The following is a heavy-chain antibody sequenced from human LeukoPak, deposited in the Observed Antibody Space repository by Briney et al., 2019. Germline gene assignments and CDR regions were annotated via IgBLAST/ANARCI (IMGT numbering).Heavy chain of an antibody. CDR1: GFTLSDYC. J-gene: IGHJ4*01. CDR3: ARDSPGVYSSGDY. CDR2: ISSGGSDK. V-gene: IGHV3-11*01. Sequence: GGSLRLSCAASGFTLSDYCVHWIRQTPGKGLEWISYISSGGSDKYYADSVKGRFTTSRDNTKEAVYLQMNSLRVDDTATYYCARDSPGVYSSGDYWGQGTLVIVSS. D-gene: IGHD3-22*01.